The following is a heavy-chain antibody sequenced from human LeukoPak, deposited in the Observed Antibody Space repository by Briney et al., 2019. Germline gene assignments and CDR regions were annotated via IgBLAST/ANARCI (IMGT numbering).Heavy chain of an antibody. V-gene: IGHV3-30*18. CDR3: AKDLRFRGGWYGNYYYGMDV. D-gene: IGHD6-19*01. J-gene: IGHJ6*02. CDR2: ISYDGSNK. Sequence: GGSLRLSCAASGFTFSSYGMHWVRQAPGKGLEWVAVISYDGSNKYYADSVKDRFTISRDNSKNTLYLQMNSLRAEDTAVYYCAKDLRFRGGWYGNYYYGMDVWGQGTTVTVSS. CDR1: GFTFSSYG.